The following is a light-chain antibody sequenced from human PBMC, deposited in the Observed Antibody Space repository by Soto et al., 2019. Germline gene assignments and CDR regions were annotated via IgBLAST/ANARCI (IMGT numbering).Light chain of an antibody. J-gene: IGKJ5*01. V-gene: IGKV3-15*01. CDR2: GAS. CDR1: QSVSST. Sequence: EIVMTQSPVTLSVSPGERANLSCRASQSVSSTLAWYQQRPGQAPRLLIYGASTRATAIPARFSGSGSGTEFTLTISSLQSEDFAVYYCRQYKTWPLTFGQGTRLEIK. CDR3: RQYKTWPLT.